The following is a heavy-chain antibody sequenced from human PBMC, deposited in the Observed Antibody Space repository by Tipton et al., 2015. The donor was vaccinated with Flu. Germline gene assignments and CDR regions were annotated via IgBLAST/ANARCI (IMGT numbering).Heavy chain of an antibody. CDR1: GFTFTTYD. CDR3: ARGPLPDSNWYNGMDV. J-gene: IGHJ6*02. D-gene: IGHD6-13*01. Sequence: GSLRLSCAASGFTFTTYDMHWVRQVTGGGLEWVSGISSAGDTYYVDSVKGRFTISRENGKNSLYLQMNSLGAGDTAVYFCARGPLPDSNWYNGMDVWGPGTTVTVSS. CDR2: ISSAGDT. V-gene: IGHV3-13*01.